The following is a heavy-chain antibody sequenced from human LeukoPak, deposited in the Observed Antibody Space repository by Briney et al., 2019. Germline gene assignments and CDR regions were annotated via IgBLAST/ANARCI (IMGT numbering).Heavy chain of an antibody. Sequence: SETLSLTCTVSGGSISSSSYYWGWLRQPPGKGLEWIGSIYYSGSTYYNPSLKSRVTISVDTSKNQFSLKLSSVTAADTAVYYCARSGGWYLNFDYWGQGTLVTVSS. CDR2: IYYSGST. V-gene: IGHV4-39*07. CDR3: ARSGGWYLNFDY. J-gene: IGHJ4*02. D-gene: IGHD6-19*01. CDR1: GGSISSSSYY.